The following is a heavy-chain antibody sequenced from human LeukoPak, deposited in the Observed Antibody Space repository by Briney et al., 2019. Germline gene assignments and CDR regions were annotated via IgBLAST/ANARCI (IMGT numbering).Heavy chain of an antibody. CDR1: GFTFSSYA. CDR3: ANTHYDILTGYYDYYFHY. D-gene: IGHD3-9*01. J-gene: IGHJ4*02. V-gene: IGHV3-23*01. Sequence: PGGSLRLSCAASGFTFSSYAMSWVRQAPGKGLEWVSAISGSGGSTYYADSVKGRFTISRDNPKNTLYLQMNSLRAEDTAVYYCANTHYDILTGYYDYYFHYWGQGTLVTVSS. CDR2: ISGSGGST.